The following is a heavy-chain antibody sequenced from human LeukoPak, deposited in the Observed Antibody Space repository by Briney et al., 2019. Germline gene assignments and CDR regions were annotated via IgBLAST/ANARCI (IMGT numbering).Heavy chain of an antibody. J-gene: IGHJ6*02. CDR3: ATTIVRGASYYYGMDV. CDR1: GCSISSYY. Sequence: PSETLSLTCTVSGCSISSYYWSWIRQPAGKGLEWIGRIYTSGSTNYNPSLKSRVTMSVDTSKNQFSLKLSSVTAADTAVYYCATTIVRGASYYYGMDVWGQGTTVTVSS. CDR2: IYTSGST. V-gene: IGHV4-4*07. D-gene: IGHD3-10*01.